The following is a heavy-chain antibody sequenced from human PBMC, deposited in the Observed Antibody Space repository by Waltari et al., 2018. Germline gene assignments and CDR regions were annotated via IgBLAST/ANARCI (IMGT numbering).Heavy chain of an antibody. CDR1: GGSFSGYY. J-gene: IGHJ6*02. CDR2: INHSGST. D-gene: IGHD3-10*01. Sequence: QVQLQQWGAGLLKPSETLSLTCAVYGGSFSGYYWSWIRQPPGKGLEWIGEINHSGSTNYNPSLKSRVTISVDTSKNQFSLKLSSVTAADTAVYYCARGPPPPTYYYGSGSYYNRWWYGMDVWGQGTTVTVSS. CDR3: ARGPPPPTYYYGSGSYYNRWWYGMDV. V-gene: IGHV4-34*01.